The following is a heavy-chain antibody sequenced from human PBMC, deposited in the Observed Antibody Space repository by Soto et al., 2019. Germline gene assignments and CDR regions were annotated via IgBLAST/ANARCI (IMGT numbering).Heavy chain of an antibody. CDR3: ARGGEYGGGYDWYYYYGMDV. J-gene: IGHJ6*02. V-gene: IGHV3-48*03. D-gene: IGHD5-12*01. CDR1: GFTFSSYE. CDR2: ISSSGSTI. Sequence: GSLRLSCAASGFTFSSYEMNWVRQAPGKGLEWVSYISSSGSTIYYADSVKGRFTISRDNAKNSLYLQMNSLRAEDTAVYYCARGGEYGGGYDWYYYYGMDVWGQGTTVTVSS.